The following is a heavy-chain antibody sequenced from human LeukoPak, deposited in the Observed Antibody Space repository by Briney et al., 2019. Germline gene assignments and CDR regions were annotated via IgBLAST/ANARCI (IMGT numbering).Heavy chain of an antibody. CDR2: IYYSGST. Sequence: SQTLSLTCTVSGGSISSGDYYWSWICPPPGKGLEWIGYIYYSGSTYYNPSLKSRVTISVDTSKNQFSLKLSSVTAADTAVYYCARVAARSSSHFDYWGQGTLVTVSS. D-gene: IGHD5-18*01. V-gene: IGHV4-30-4*08. CDR3: ARVAARSSSHFDY. CDR1: GGSISSGDYY. J-gene: IGHJ4*02.